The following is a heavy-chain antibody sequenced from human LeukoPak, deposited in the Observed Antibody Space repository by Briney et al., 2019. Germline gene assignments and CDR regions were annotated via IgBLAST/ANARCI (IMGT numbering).Heavy chain of an antibody. D-gene: IGHD3-10*01. J-gene: IGHJ4*02. CDR2: ISSNGGST. CDR3: ARVVVRGALDY. Sequence: GGSLRLSCAASGFTFSSYAMHWVRQAPGKGLEYVSAISSNGGSTYYANSVKGRFTISRDNSKNTLYLQMGSLRAEDMAVYYCARVVVRGALDYWGQGTLVTVSS. V-gene: IGHV3-64*01. CDR1: GFTFSSYA.